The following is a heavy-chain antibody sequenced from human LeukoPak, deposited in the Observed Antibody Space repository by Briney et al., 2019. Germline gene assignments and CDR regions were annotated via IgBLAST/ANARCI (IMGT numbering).Heavy chain of an antibody. CDR1: GYTLTELS. CDR2: FDPEDGET. D-gene: IGHD3-10*01. CDR3: ATDSITMVRGVYFDY. Sequence: GASVKVSCKVSGYTLTELSMHWVRQAPGKGLEWMGGFDPEDGETIYAQKFQGRVTMTEDTSTDTAYMELSSLRSEDTAVYYCATDSITMVRGVYFDYWGQGTLVTVSP. V-gene: IGHV1-24*01. J-gene: IGHJ4*02.